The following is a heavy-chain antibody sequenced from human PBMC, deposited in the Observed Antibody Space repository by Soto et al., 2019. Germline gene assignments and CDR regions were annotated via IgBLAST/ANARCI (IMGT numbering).Heavy chain of an antibody. CDR1: GFTFSSYW. D-gene: IGHD3-22*01. J-gene: IGHJ4*02. Sequence: EVPLVESGGGLVQPGGSLRLSCAASGFTFSSYWMSWVRQAPGKGLEWVANIKQDGSEKYYVDSVKGRFTISRDNAKNSLYLQMNSLRAEDTAVYYCARDTHYYDSSGYSNFDYWGQGTLVTVSS. V-gene: IGHV3-7*03. CDR3: ARDTHYYDSSGYSNFDY. CDR2: IKQDGSEK.